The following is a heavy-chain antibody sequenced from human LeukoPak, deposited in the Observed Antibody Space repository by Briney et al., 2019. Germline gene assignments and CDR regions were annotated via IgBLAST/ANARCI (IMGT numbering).Heavy chain of an antibody. D-gene: IGHD4-17*01. CDR3: ARDLVMTTAEWFDP. CDR2: INTNTGNP. J-gene: IGHJ5*02. CDR1: GYTFTSYA. Sequence: ASVKVSCKASGYTFTSYAMNWVRQAPGQGLEWMGWINTNTGNPTYAQGFTGRFVFSLDTSVSTAYLQISSLKAEDAAVYYCARDLVMTTAEWFDPWGQGTLVTVSS. V-gene: IGHV7-4-1*02.